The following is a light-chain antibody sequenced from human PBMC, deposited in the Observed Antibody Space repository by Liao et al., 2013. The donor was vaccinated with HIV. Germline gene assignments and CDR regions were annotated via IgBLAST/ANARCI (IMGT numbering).Light chain of an antibody. CDR2: QDN. V-gene: IGLV3-1*01. J-gene: IGLJ1*01. Sequence: SYELTQPPSVSVSPGQTASITCSGDQLGNKFASWYQQKPGQSPVLVIYQDNKRPSGIPERFSGSNPGNTTTLTISRIEAGDEADYYCQVWDSSSDPSRGVFGTGTKVTVL. CDR3: QVWDSSSDPSRGV. CDR1: QLGNKF.